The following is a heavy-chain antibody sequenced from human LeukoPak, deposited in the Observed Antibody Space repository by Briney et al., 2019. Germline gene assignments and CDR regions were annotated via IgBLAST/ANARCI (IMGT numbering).Heavy chain of an antibody. CDR1: GGTFSSYA. CDR2: IIPIFGTA. V-gene: IGHV1-69*13. J-gene: IGHJ4*02. D-gene: IGHD1-26*01. CDR3: ARGEAYGGSYYYFDY. Sequence: SVKVSCKASGGTFSSYAISWVRQAPGQGLEWMGGIIPIFGTANYAQKFQGKVTITADESTSTAYMELSSLRSEDTAVYYCARGEAYGGSYYYFDYWGQGTLVTVSS.